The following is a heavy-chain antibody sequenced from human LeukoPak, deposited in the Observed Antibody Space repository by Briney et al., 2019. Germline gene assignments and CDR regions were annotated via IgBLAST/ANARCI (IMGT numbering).Heavy chain of an antibody. CDR3: ARDYYGSGSYYNPCDY. J-gene: IGHJ4*02. V-gene: IGHV1-46*02. CDR1: GYTFNIQH. CDR2: IIPSGGGT. D-gene: IGHD3-10*01. Sequence: ASVKVSCKASGYTFNIQHIHWVRQAPGQGVEWMGIIIPSGGGTNYAQKFQGRVTMTTDTSTSTAYMELRSLRSDDTAVYYCARDYYGSGSYYNPCDYWGQGTLVTVSS.